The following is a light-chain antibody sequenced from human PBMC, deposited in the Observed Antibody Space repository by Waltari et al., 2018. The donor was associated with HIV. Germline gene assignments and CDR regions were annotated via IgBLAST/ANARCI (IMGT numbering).Light chain of an antibody. CDR3: QQYDDWTV. CDR1: HGINNN. V-gene: IGKV3-15*01. Sequence: EAVMTQSPATLSVSPGETATLSCRASHGINNNLTWYQQKPGQAPRLRIFDTSARATCIPDRFSGSGSGTEFTLTISSLQSEDFAVYYCQQYDDWTVFGGGTKVDIK. CDR2: DTS. J-gene: IGKJ4*01.